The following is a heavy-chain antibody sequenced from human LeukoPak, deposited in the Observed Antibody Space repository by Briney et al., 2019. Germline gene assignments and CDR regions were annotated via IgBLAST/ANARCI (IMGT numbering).Heavy chain of an antibody. Sequence: NPSETLSLTCAVYGGSFSNYYWSWIRQPPGKGLEWIGEINDSGRTNYNPSLMSRVTVSVDTSKKQFSLRLTSVTATDTAVYYCARRWNYGRNYYIDVWGKGATVSVSS. CDR3: ARRWNYGRNYYIDV. V-gene: IGHV4-34*01. CDR2: INDSGRT. J-gene: IGHJ6*03. CDR1: GGSFSNYY. D-gene: IGHD1-7*01.